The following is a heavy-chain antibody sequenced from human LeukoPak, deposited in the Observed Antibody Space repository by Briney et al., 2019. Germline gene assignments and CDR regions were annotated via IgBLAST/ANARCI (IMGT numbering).Heavy chain of an antibody. CDR3: ATETILTGSTYYFDY. V-gene: IGHV1-46*01. Sequence: ASVKVSCKAPGYSFTNFYMHWVRQAPGQGLEWMGIINPGGGTTGYAQNFQGRVTMTRDTSTSTLYMELSSLRSEDTAVYYCATETILTGSTYYFDYWGQGTLVTVSS. CDR2: INPGGGTT. CDR1: GYSFTNFY. D-gene: IGHD3-9*01. J-gene: IGHJ4*02.